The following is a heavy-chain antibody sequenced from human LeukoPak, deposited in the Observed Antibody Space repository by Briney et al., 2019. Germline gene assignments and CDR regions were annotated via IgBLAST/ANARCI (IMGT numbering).Heavy chain of an antibody. Sequence: GESLKISCKGSGYRFTSYWIGWVRQMPGKGLEWMGIIYPGDSDTRYSPSFQGQVTISADKSISTAYLQWSSLKASDTAMYYCARHPPSYCSSTSCYRRGWFDPWGQGTLVTVSS. V-gene: IGHV5-51*01. D-gene: IGHD2-2*01. CDR3: ARHPPSYCSSTSCYRRGWFDP. CDR1: GYRFTSYW. CDR2: IYPGDSDT. J-gene: IGHJ5*02.